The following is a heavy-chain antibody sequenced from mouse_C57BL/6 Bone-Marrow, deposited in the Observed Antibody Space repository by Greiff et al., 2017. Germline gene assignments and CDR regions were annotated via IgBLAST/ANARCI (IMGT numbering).Heavy chain of an antibody. D-gene: IGHD2-10*02. CDR2: IDPENGDT. Sequence: EVQLQQSGAELVRPGASVKLSCTASGFNIKDDYMHWVKQRPEQGLEWIGWIDPENGDTEYASKFQGTATITADTSSNTAYLQLSSLTSEDTAVYYCTHSIGGFDYWGQGTTLTVSS. V-gene: IGHV14-4*01. CDR1: GFNIKDDY. J-gene: IGHJ2*01. CDR3: THSIGGFDY.